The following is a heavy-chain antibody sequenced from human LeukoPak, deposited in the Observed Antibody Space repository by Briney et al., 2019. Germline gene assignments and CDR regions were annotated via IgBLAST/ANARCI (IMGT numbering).Heavy chain of an antibody. CDR3: ARARDGYHLYYYGMDV. CDR1: GGSISYYY. CDR2: IYYSGST. D-gene: IGHD5-24*01. V-gene: IGHV4-59*01. J-gene: IGHJ6*02. Sequence: PSETLSLTCTVSGGSISYYYWSWIRQPPGKGLEWIGYIYYSGSTNYNPSLKSRVTISVDTSKNQFSLKLSSVTAADTAVYYCARARDGYHLYYYGMDVWGQGTTVTVSS.